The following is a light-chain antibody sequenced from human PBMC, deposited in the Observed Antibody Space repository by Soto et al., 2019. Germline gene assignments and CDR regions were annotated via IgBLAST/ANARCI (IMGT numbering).Light chain of an antibody. J-gene: IGKJ5*01. Sequence: DIQMTQSPSTLSAFVGDRVSITCRASQSIHSWLAWYQQKPGKAPQLLIYQASTLQSGVPSRFSGSGSGTEFTLTIRSLQPDDSATYYCQQYHSWLTCGKATRLEIK. V-gene: IGKV1-5*03. CDR3: QQYHSWLT. CDR2: QAS. CDR1: QSIHSW.